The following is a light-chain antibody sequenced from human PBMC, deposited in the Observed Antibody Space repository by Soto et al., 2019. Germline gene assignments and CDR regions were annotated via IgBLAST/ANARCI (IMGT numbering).Light chain of an antibody. CDR2: NVS. CDR1: QSLVYSDGNIY. J-gene: IGKJ4*01. Sequence: DVVMTQSPLSLPVTLGQPASISCRSSQSLVYSDGNIYLKWFQQRLGQSLRRLIYNVSYRDSGVTERFSGRGSCSDFTLNITSVQAGNVGHSYYMAATHWPVTFSGGTKV. CDR3: MAATHWPVT. V-gene: IGKV2-30*01.